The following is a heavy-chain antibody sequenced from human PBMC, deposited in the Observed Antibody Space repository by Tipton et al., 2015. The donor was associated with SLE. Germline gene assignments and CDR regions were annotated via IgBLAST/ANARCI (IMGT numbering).Heavy chain of an antibody. CDR2: MYTRGST. Sequence: TLSLTCIVSGGSISSGDYYWSWIRQSAGKGLEWIGRMYTRGSTNYSPSLRSRVTISIDRSKNQLSLKLSSVTAADTAVYYCARETPVTTRVVYYYYMDVWGKGTTVTISS. D-gene: IGHD4-11*01. CDR1: GGSISSGDYY. V-gene: IGHV4-61*02. J-gene: IGHJ6*03. CDR3: ARETPVTTRVVYYYYMDV.